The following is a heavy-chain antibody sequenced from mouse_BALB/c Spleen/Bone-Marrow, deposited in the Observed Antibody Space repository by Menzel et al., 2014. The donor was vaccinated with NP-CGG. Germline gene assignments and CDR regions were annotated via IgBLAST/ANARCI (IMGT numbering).Heavy chain of an antibody. J-gene: IGHJ3*01. D-gene: IGHD2-14*01. CDR3: ATFYRYDRRFAY. CDR1: GFNIKDTY. V-gene: IGHV14-3*02. Sequence: VQLKQSGAELVKPGASVKLSCTASGFNIKDTYMHWVKQRPEQGLEWIGRIDPANGNTKYDPKFQGKATITADTSSNTASLQLRSLTSEDTAVYYCATFYRYDRRFAYWGQGTLVTVSA. CDR2: IDPANGNT.